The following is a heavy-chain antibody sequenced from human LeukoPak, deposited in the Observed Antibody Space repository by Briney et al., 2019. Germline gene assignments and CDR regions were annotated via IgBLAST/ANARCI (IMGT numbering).Heavy chain of an antibody. V-gene: IGHV3-20*04. CDR2: INWNGGST. CDR1: GFTFDEYG. J-gene: IGHJ3*02. CDR3: ARDYGSGTRVAFDI. Sequence: PGGSLRLSCAASGFTFDEYGMSWVRQAPGKGLEWVSGINWNGGSTGYADSVKGRFTISRDNAKNSLYLQMNSLRAEDTALYYCARDYGSGTRVAFDIWGQGTMVTVSS. D-gene: IGHD3-10*01.